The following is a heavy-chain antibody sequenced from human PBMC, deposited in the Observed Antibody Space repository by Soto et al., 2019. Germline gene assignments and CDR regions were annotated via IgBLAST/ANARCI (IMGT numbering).Heavy chain of an antibody. Sequence: RASVKVSCKSSGYTFTGYYMHWVRQAPGQGLEWMGWINPNSGGTNYAQKFQGRVTMTRDTSISTAYMELSRLRSDDTAVYYCARANVVVVAATREYYFDYWGQGTLVTVSS. CDR2: INPNSGGT. J-gene: IGHJ4*02. CDR3: ARANVVVVAATREYYFDY. CDR1: GYTFTGYY. D-gene: IGHD2-15*01. V-gene: IGHV1-2*02.